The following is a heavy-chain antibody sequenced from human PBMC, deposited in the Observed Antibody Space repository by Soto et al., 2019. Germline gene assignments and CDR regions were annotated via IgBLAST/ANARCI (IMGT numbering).Heavy chain of an antibody. V-gene: IGHV3-30-3*01. Sequence: SGGSLRLSCAASGFTFSSYAMHWVRQAPGKGLEWVAVISYDGSNKYYADSVKGRFTISRDNSKNTLYLQMNSLRAEDTAVYYCARERTGSRLDYWGQGTLVTVSS. J-gene: IGHJ4*02. CDR2: ISYDGSNK. CDR3: ARERTGSRLDY. CDR1: GFTFSSYA. D-gene: IGHD2-8*02.